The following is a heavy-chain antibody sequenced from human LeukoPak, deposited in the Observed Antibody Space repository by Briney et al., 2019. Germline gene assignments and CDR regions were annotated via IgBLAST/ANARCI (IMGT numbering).Heavy chain of an antibody. Sequence: SETLSLTCTVSGGSISSYYWSWIRQPPGKGLEWIGYIYYSGSTNYNPSLKSRVTISLDTSKNQFSLKLTSVTAADTAVYYCARQGSGNYLSPVNYWGQGTLVTVSS. V-gene: IGHV4-59*08. J-gene: IGHJ4*02. CDR3: ARQGSGNYLSPVNY. CDR2: IYYSGST. D-gene: IGHD1-26*01. CDR1: GGSISSYY.